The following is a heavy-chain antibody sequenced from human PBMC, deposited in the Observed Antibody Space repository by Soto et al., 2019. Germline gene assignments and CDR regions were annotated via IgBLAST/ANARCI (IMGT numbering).Heavy chain of an antibody. D-gene: IGHD3-22*01. CDR2: IWYRGRDI. V-gene: IGHV3-33*03. J-gene: IGHJ3*02. CDR1: GFTFSDYV. Sequence: PGGSLRLSCAASGFTFSDYVMHWVRQAPGKGLEWVAVIWYRGRDIFYADSVKGRFTISRDNAKNSLYLQMNSLRAEDTAVYYCATVTTYYYDSSGQSTICGQGTMVTVSS. CDR3: ATVTTYYYDSSGQSTI.